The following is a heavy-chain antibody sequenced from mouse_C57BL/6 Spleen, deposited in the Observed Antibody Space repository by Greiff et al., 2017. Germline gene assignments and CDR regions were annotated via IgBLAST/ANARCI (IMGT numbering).Heavy chain of an antibody. CDR3: AREGDYYAMDY. Sequence: DVQLVESGPGLVKPSQSLSLTCSVTGYSITSGYYWNWSRQFPGNKLEWMGYISYDGSNNYNPSLKNRISITRNTSKNQFFLKLNSVTTEDTATYDCAREGDYYAMDYWGQGTSVTVSS. J-gene: IGHJ4*01. CDR2: ISYDGSN. CDR1: GYSITSGYY. V-gene: IGHV3-6*01.